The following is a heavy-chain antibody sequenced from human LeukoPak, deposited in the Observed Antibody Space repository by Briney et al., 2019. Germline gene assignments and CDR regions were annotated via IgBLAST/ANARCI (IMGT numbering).Heavy chain of an antibody. Sequence: GGSLRLSCAASGFTFSVYWMSWVRQPPGKGLEWVASIKQDGSEKDYVDSMRGRFTISRDNAKNSVYLQMNSLRVEDTAVYYCARIGYSSSSFDYWGQGTLVIVSS. J-gene: IGHJ4*02. CDR2: IKQDGSEK. CDR1: GFTFSVYW. D-gene: IGHD2-2*01. CDR3: ARIGYSSSSFDY. V-gene: IGHV3-7*01.